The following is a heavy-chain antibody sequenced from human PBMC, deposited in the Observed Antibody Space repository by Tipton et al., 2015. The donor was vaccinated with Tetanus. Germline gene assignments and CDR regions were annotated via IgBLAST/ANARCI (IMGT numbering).Heavy chain of an antibody. CDR3: ATGRTLDY. J-gene: IGHJ4*02. CDR2: IKHDGSTK. Sequence: GSLRLSCAASGFTFSTYGMTWVRQAPGKGLEWVANIKHDGSTKSYVDSVKGRFTISRDNGNNSLCLQMKSLGDEDTAMYYCATGRTLDYWGQGTRVTVST. CDR1: GFTFSTYG. D-gene: IGHD1-26*01. V-gene: IGHV3-7*01.